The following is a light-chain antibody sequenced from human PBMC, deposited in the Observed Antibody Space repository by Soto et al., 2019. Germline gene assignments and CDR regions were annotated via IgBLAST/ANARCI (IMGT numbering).Light chain of an antibody. CDR1: SSDVGSYNL. Sequence: QSALTQPAAVSGSPGQSITISCTGTSSDVGSYNLVSWYQQHPGKAPKLMIYEGSKRPSGVSNRFSGSKSGHTASLPISGLQAEDEDDYYCCSYAASSPSVFGTGPKVTV. J-gene: IGLJ1*01. CDR2: EGS. V-gene: IGLV2-23*01. CDR3: CSYAASSPSV.